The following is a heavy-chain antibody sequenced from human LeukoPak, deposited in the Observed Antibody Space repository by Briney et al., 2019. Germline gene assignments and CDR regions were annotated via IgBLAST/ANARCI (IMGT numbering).Heavy chain of an antibody. J-gene: IGHJ4*02. Sequence: GGSLRLSCAASGFTFNSYAMSWVRQAPEKGLEWVATISGSGGGTYYADSVKGRFTISRDDSKNTLYLQMNSLRAEDTAVYYCAKRTDYSNNWYSFDYWGQGTLVTVSS. CDR1: GFTFNSYA. CDR2: ISGSGGGT. CDR3: AKRTDYSNNWYSFDY. D-gene: IGHD6-13*01. V-gene: IGHV3-23*01.